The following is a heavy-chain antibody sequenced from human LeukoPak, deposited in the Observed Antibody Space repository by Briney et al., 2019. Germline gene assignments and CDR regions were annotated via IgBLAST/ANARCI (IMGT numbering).Heavy chain of an antibody. Sequence: SETLSLTCTVSGGSISSYYWSWIRQPPGKGLEWIGYIYYSGSTNYNPSLKSRVTISVDTPKNQFSLKLSSVTAADTAVYYCAKMLLGYCSSTSCYGYYYYYMDVWGKGTTVTVSS. CDR2: IYYSGST. CDR1: GGSISSYY. V-gene: IGHV4-59*01. CDR3: AKMLLGYCSSTSCYGYYYYYMDV. J-gene: IGHJ6*03. D-gene: IGHD2-2*01.